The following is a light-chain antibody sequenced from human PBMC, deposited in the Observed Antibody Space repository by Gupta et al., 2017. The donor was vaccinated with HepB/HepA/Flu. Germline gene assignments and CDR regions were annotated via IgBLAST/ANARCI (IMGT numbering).Light chain of an antibody. Sequence: QSALTQPPSVSGSPGQSVAISCSGTSSDIGYSNRVSWYKQPPGTAPKIIIYEVTYRPTGVPDRFSGSKSGNTASLTISGLQAEDEADYFCSSYTSSSTLVFSGGTKMTVL. J-gene: IGLJ2*01. CDR1: SSDIGYSNR. CDR2: EVT. CDR3: SSYTSSSTLV. V-gene: IGLV2-18*02.